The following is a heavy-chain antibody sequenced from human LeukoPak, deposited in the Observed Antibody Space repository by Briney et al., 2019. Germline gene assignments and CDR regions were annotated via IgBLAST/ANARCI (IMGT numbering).Heavy chain of an antibody. J-gene: IGHJ4*02. CDR3: AKDRENPQDYFDY. CDR2: ISGSGGST. D-gene: IGHD2-15*01. V-gene: IGHV3-23*01. CDR1: GFTYSSLA. Sequence: GGSLRLFCAASGFTYSSLAMRWVRQARGKGLEWVSAISGSGGSTYYAYSVKGRCTSSRDNSKNTLYLQMNSLRAEDTAVYYCAKDRENPQDYFDYWGQRTLVTVSS.